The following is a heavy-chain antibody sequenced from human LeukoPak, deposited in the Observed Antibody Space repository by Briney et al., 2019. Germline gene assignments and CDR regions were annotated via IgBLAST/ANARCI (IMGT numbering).Heavy chain of an antibody. J-gene: IGHJ5*02. D-gene: IGHD5-24*01. Sequence: ASVKVSCKASGYTFTSYGISWVRQAPVQGLEWMGWISAYNGNTNYAQKLQGRVTMTTDTSTSTAYMELRSLRSDDTAVYYCARDSDGERVSWFDPWGQGTLVTVSS. CDR2: ISAYNGNT. V-gene: IGHV1-18*04. CDR1: GYTFTSYG. CDR3: ARDSDGERVSWFDP.